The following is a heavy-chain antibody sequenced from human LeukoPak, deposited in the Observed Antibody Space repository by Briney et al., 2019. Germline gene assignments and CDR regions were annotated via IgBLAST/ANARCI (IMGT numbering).Heavy chain of an antibody. CDR3: TKRQGPTSGSYDYFDP. D-gene: IGHD1-26*01. V-gene: IGHV4-4*09. Sequence: SETLSLTCTVSGGSLSGYYWIWMRQPPGQGLEWIAYIHSSGYTNYNPSLKSRVTISVDTSKNQFSLKVTSVTAADTAMYYCTKRQGPTSGSYDYFDPWGQGTLVTVSS. CDR1: GGSLSGYY. J-gene: IGHJ5*02. CDR2: IHSSGYT.